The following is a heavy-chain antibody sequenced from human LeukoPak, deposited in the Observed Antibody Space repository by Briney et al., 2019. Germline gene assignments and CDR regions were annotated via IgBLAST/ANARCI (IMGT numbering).Heavy chain of an antibody. CDR2: STTSGEST. Sequence: PGGSLRLSCAPSGFTFSDFAMSWVRQRPGKGLEWVSSSTTSGESTYYADSVKGRFAISRDNSGSTLYLQMNSLRIEDSAVYYCAKRLSRGYYGKLIFDYWGQGALVTVSS. J-gene: IGHJ4*02. CDR3: AKRLSRGYYGKLIFDY. CDR1: GFTFSDFA. D-gene: IGHD2-15*01. V-gene: IGHV3-23*01.